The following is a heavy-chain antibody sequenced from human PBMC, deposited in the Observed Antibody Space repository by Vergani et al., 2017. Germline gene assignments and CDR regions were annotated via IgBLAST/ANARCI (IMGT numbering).Heavy chain of an antibody. V-gene: IGHV4-39*01. D-gene: IGHD3-10*01. J-gene: IGHJ4*02. Sequence: QLQLQESGPGLVKPSETLSLTCTVSGGSISSSSYYWGWIRQPPGKGLEWIGSIYYSGSTYYNPSLKSRVTRSVDTSKNQFSLKLSSVTAADTAVYYCARHLRLLWFGDEKGYWGQGTLVTVSS. CDR3: ARHLRLLWFGDEKGY. CDR1: GGSISSSSYY. CDR2: IYYSGST.